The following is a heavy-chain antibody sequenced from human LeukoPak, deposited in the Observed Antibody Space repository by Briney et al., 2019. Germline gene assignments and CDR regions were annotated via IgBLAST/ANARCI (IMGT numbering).Heavy chain of an antibody. D-gene: IGHD6-19*01. J-gene: IGHJ4*02. CDR2: ISSSSSYI. CDR1: GFTFSSYS. V-gene: IGHV3-21*04. Sequence: GGSLRLSCAASGFTFSSYSMNWVRQAPGKGLEWVSSISSSSSYIYYADSVKGRFTISRDNAKNSLYLQMNSLRAEDTAVYYCADYPYSSGWYFDYWGQGTLVTVSS. CDR3: ADYPYSSGWYFDY.